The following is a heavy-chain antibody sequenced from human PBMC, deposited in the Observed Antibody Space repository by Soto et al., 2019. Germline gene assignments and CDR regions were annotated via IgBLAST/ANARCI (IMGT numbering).Heavy chain of an antibody. CDR3: ARWDHDYGYLDV. D-gene: IGHD4-17*01. CDR1: GDSVSSNRGA. V-gene: IGHV6-1*01. Sequence: QTLSLTCDISGDSVSSNRGAWTWIRQSPSRGLEWLGRTYYRSKWYNEYGLSVKSRITINADTCKNQFSLQLNSVTPEDAAVYYCARWDHDYGYLDVWGLGTTVTVSS. J-gene: IGHJ6*02. CDR2: TYYRSKWYN.